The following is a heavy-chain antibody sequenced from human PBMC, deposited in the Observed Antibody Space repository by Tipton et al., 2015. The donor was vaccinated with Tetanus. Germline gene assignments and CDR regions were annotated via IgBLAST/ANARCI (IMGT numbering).Heavy chain of an antibody. Sequence: LRLSCTVSGGSISSSSYYWGWIRQPAGKGLEWIGRIYTSGSTNYNPSLKSRVTMSVDTSKNQFSLKLSSVTAADTAVYYCARDNSVPAALDYWGQGTLVTVSS. J-gene: IGHJ4*02. V-gene: IGHV4-61*02. D-gene: IGHD2-2*01. CDR3: ARDNSVPAALDY. CDR1: GGSISSSSYY. CDR2: IYTSGST.